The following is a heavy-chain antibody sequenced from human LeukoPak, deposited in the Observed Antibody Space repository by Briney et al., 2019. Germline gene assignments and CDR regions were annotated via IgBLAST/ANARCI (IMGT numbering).Heavy chain of an antibody. V-gene: IGHV3-7*01. CDR3: ARGLGGSYGSYFDS. CDR2: IQPDGSEK. J-gene: IGHJ4*02. CDR1: EFTFSNQW. Sequence: GSLRLSWAXSEFTFSNQWMTWVRQAPGKGLEWVANIQPDGSEKYYVGSVRGRFTISRDNARNLLYLQMNSLRSEDTAVYYCARGLGGSYGSYFDSWGQGTLVTVSS. D-gene: IGHD1-26*01.